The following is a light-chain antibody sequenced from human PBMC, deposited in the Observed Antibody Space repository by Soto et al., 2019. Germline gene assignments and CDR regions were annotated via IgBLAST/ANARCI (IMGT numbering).Light chain of an antibody. CDR1: QSVRSSF. Sequence: EIALTQCACTLSLSPPERATLSCRASQSVRSSFLAWYQQKPGQAPRLLIYAASGRVTGIPDRFSGSGSGTDFTLTISRLEPEDFAVYYCQHYGRSPRTFGQGTKVDIK. V-gene: IGKV3-20*01. CDR2: AAS. CDR3: QHYGRSPRT. J-gene: IGKJ1*01.